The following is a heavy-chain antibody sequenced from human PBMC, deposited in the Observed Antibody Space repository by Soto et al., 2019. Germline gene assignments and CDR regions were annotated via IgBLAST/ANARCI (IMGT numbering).Heavy chain of an antibody. D-gene: IGHD2-2*01. CDR2: INHSGST. CDR3: ARGRDIVVVPAAIRSHRDYYYYMDV. V-gene: IGHV4-34*01. J-gene: IGHJ6*03. Sequence: SETLSLTCAVYGGSFSGYYWSWIRQPPGKGLEWIGEINHSGSTNYNPSLKSRVTISVDTSKNQFSLKLSSVTAADTAVYYCARGRDIVVVPAAIRSHRDYYYYMDVWGKGTTVTVSS. CDR1: GGSFSGYY.